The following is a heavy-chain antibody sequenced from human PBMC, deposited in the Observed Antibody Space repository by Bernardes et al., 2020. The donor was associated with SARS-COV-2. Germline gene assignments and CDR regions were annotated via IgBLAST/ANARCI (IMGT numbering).Heavy chain of an antibody. CDR1: GFTFRNAW. D-gene: IGHD3-3*01. CDR2: IKSKTDGGTT. Sequence: AGSLRLSCAASGFTFRNAWMSWVRQAPGKGLEWVGRIKSKTDGGTTDYAAPVKGRFTISRDDSKNTLYLQMNSLKTEDTAVYYCTTGGAITIFVVVIVMDAFDIWGQGTMVTVSS. V-gene: IGHV3-15*01. J-gene: IGHJ3*02. CDR3: TTGGAITIFVVVIVMDAFDI.